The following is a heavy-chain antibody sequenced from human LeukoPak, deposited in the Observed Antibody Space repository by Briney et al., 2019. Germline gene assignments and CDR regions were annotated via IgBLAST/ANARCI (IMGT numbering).Heavy chain of an antibody. CDR2: ISSSSSYI. D-gene: IGHD6-6*01. V-gene: IGHV3-21*01. CDR3: ARSVAARELNWFDP. CDR1: GFTFSSYS. Sequence: PGGSLRLSCAASGFTFSSYSMHWVRQAPGKGLEWVSSISSSSSYIYYADSVKGRFTISRDNAKISLYLQMNSLRAEDTAVYYCARSVAARELNWFDPWGQGTLVTVSS. J-gene: IGHJ5*02.